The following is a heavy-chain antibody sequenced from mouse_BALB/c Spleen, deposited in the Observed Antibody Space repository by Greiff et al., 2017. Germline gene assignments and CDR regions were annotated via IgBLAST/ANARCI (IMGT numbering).Heavy chain of an antibody. D-gene: IGHD1-1*01. Sequence: EVHLVESGGGLVKPGGSLKLSCAASGFTFSSYTMSWVRQTPEKRLEWVATISSGGSYTYYPDSVKGRFTISRDNAKNTLYLQMSSLKSEDTAMYYCTRDQASYGSSAWFAYWGQGTLVTVSA. CDR3: TRDQASYGSSAWFAY. J-gene: IGHJ3*01. CDR1: GFTFSSYT. CDR2: ISSGGSYT. V-gene: IGHV5-6-4*01.